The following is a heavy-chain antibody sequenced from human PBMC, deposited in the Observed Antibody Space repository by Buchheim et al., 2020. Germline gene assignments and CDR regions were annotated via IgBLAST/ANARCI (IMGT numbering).Heavy chain of an antibody. Sequence: QVQLQESGPGLVKPSQTLSLTCTVSGGSISSGSYYWSWIRQPAGKGLEWIGRIYTGGNTNYNPSLKSRVTMSVDTSRNQFSLQLTSVTAADTAVYYCATTTIFGVVSGPPADYWGQGTL. CDR1: GGSISSGSYY. D-gene: IGHD3-3*01. V-gene: IGHV4-61*02. CDR2: IYTGGNT. J-gene: IGHJ4*02. CDR3: ATTTIFGVVSGPPADY.